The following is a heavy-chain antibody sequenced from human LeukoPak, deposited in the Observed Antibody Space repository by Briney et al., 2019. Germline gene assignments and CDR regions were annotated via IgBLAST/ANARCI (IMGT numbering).Heavy chain of an antibody. J-gene: IGHJ4*02. D-gene: IGHD4/OR15-4a*01. CDR2: IGDSGSPI. CDR1: GFTFSSCT. Sequence: GGSLRLSCAASGFTFSSCTMNWVRQAPGKGLEWISYIGDSGSPIYYADSVKGRFTISRDNAKNSLYLQMNSLRAEDTAVYYCARDRRPSVYGGLDNWGQGTLVTVSS. CDR3: ARDRRPSVYGGLDN. V-gene: IGHV3-48*04.